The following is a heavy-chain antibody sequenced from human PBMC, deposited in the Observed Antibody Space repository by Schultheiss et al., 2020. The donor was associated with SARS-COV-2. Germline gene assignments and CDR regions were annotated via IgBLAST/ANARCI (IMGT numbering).Heavy chain of an antibody. Sequence: GGSLRLSCAASGFTFSSYAMHWVRQAPGKGLEWVSSISSSSSYIYYADSVKGRFTISRDNAKNSLYLQMNSLRAEDTAVYYCAKDGGYCSSTSCHQLDWGQGTLVTVSS. CDR2: ISSSSSYI. CDR3: AKDGGYCSSTSCHQLD. D-gene: IGHD2-2*01. J-gene: IGHJ4*02. CDR1: GFTFSSYA. V-gene: IGHV3-21*04.